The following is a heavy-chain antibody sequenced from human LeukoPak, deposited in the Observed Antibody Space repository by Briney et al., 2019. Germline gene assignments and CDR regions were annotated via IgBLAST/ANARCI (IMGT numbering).Heavy chain of an antibody. J-gene: IGHJ4*02. CDR2: IYPGDSDT. V-gene: IGHV5-51*01. D-gene: IGHD2-15*01. CDR3: ARHLRHCSGGSCYSNYFDY. Sequence: GESLKISCRGSGYSFSNYWVGWVRQMPGKGLEWMGIIYPGDSDTEYSPSFQGQVTISADKSISTAYLQWSSLKASDTAIYYCARHLRHCSGGSCYSNYFDYWGQGTLVTVSS. CDR1: GYSFSNYW.